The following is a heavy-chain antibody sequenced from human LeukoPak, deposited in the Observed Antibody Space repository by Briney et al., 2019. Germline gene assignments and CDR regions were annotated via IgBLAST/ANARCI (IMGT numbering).Heavy chain of an antibody. CDR3: ARGAHYGSSGYFGY. D-gene: IGHD3-22*01. CDR1: GYTFTSYG. V-gene: IGHV1-18*01. J-gene: IGHJ4*02. Sequence: GASLKVSCKASGYTFTSYGISWVRQAPGQGLEWMGWISAYNGNTNYAQKLQGRVTMTTDTSTSTAYMELRSLRSDDTAVYYCARGAHYGSSGYFGYWGQGTLVTVSS. CDR2: ISAYNGNT.